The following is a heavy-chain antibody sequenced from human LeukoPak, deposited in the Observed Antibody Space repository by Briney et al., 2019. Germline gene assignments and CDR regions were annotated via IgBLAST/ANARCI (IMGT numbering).Heavy chain of an antibody. CDR1: GGSISSSNW. Sequence: PSETLSLTCAVSGGSISSSNWWSWVRQPPGKGLEWIGYIYYSGSTNYNPSLKSRVTISVDTSKNQFSLKLSSVTAADTAVYYCARTYGSGSYYNPTYNWFDPWGQGTLVTVSS. V-gene: IGHV4-4*02. CDR3: ARTYGSGSYYNPTYNWFDP. J-gene: IGHJ5*02. D-gene: IGHD3-10*01. CDR2: IYYSGST.